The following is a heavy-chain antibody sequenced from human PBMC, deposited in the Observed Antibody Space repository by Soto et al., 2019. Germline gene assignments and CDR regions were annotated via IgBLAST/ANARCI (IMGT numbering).Heavy chain of an antibody. CDR2: IYPGDSDT. CDR1: GYSFVSYW. CDR3: AKTDGYEVEY. D-gene: IGHD5-18*01. J-gene: IGHJ4*02. V-gene: IGHV5-51*01. Sequence: PVGSLKLSCKGSGYSFVSYWIAWVRQMPGKGLEWMGSIYPGDSDTTYSPSMQGQVTISADKSSTTVYLQWNTLKASDTAMYYCAKTDGYEVEYWGQGTQVTVSS.